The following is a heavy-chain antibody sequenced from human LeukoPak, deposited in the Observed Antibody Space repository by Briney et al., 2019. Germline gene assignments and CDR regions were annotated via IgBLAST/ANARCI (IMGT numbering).Heavy chain of an antibody. CDR1: GHTFTGYC. CDR2: IIPIFGTA. J-gene: IGHJ6*03. V-gene: IGHV1-69*05. D-gene: IGHD6-25*01. CDR3: ARDSAAGYYYYMDV. Sequence: VASVKVSCKASGHTFTGYCMHWVRQAPGQGLEWMGGIIPIFGTANYAQKFQGRVTITTDESTSTAYMELSSLRSEDTAVYYCARDSAAGYYYYMDVWGKGTTVTVSS.